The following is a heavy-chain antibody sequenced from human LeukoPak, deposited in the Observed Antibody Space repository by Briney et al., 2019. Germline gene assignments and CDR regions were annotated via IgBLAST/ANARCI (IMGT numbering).Heavy chain of an antibody. D-gene: IGHD3-10*01. J-gene: IGHJ4*02. Sequence: SETLSLTCAVYGGSFSGYYWSWIRQPPGKGLEWIGEINHSGSTNYNPSLNSRVTISVDTSKNQFSLKLSSVTAADTAVYYCARGIGFDYWGQGTLVTVSS. CDR3: ARGIGFDY. CDR1: GGSFSGYY. V-gene: IGHV4-34*01. CDR2: INHSGST.